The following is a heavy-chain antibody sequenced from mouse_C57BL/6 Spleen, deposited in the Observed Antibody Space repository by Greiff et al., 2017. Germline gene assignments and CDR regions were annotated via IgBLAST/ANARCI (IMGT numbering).Heavy chain of an antibody. D-gene: IGHD2-3*01. J-gene: IGHJ3*01. CDR2: ISRGSSTI. CDR3: ARNDDGYYAFAY. CDR1: GFTFSDYG. Sequence: EVKLVESGGGLVKPGGSLKLSCAASGFTFSDYGMHWVRQAPEKGLEWVAYISRGSSTIYYADTVKGRFTISRDNAKNTLFLQMTSLRSEDTAMYYCARNDDGYYAFAYWGQGTLVTVSA. V-gene: IGHV5-17*01.